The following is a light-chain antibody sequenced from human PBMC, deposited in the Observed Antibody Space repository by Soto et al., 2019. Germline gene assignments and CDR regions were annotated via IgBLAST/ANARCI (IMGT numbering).Light chain of an antibody. J-gene: IGKJ1*01. Sequence: DIQMTQSPSTLSASVGDRVTITCRASQSISSWLAWYQQKPGQAPKLLIYDASSLESGVPSRFSGSGSGTEFTLTISSLQPDDFATYYGQQYNSYSQPFGQGTKVEIK. CDR3: QQYNSYSQP. CDR1: QSISSW. V-gene: IGKV1-5*01. CDR2: DAS.